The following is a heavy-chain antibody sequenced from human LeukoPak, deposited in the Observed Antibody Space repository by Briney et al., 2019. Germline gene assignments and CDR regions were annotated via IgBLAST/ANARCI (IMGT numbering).Heavy chain of an antibody. V-gene: IGHV3-23*01. CDR3: AKRVAYNSNDDY. J-gene: IGHJ4*02. Sequence: GGSLRLSCAASGFTFSSCAMSWVRQAPGKGLEWVSTISGSGGSTFYADSVKGRFTISRDNSKNTLYLQVNSLRAEDTAIYYCAKRVAYNSNDDYWGQGTLVTVSS. CDR2: ISGSGGST. CDR1: GFTFSSCA. D-gene: IGHD4-11*01.